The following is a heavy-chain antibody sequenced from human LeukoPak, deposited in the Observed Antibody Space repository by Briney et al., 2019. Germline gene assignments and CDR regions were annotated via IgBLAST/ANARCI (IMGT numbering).Heavy chain of an antibody. CDR1: GFTFSSYG. V-gene: IGHV3-23*01. Sequence: GGTLRLSCAASGFTFSSYGMSWVRQAPGKGLEWVSAISGGGVTTYYADSVKGRFTFSRDNSKNTLYLQMNSLRAEDTAVYYCAKSRDFDSVVVTAFDYWGRGTLVTVSS. CDR3: AKSRDFDSVVVTAFDY. CDR2: ISGGGVTT. D-gene: IGHD2-21*02. J-gene: IGHJ4*02.